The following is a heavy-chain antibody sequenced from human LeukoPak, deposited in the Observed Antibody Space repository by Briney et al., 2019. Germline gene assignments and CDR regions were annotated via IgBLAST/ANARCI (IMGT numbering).Heavy chain of an antibody. J-gene: IGHJ6*03. CDR2: ISWDGGST. CDR3: AKGSGWSQSDYYYMDV. CDR1: GFTFDDYT. Sequence: RPGGSLRLSCAASGFTFDDYTMHWVRQAPGKGLEWVSLISWDGGSTYYADSVKGRFTISRDNSKNSLYLQMNSLRTEDTALYHCAKGSGWSQSDYYYMDVWGKGATVTVSS. D-gene: IGHD6-19*01. V-gene: IGHV3-43*01.